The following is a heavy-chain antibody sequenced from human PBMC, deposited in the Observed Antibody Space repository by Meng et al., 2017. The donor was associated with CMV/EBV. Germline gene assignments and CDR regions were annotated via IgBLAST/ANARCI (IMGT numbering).Heavy chain of an antibody. D-gene: IGHD4-17*01. CDR1: GYTFTGYY. CDR3: ARALTYGDYGDY. CDR2: INPSSGGT. V-gene: IGHV1-2*02. Sequence: ASVKVSCKASGYTFTGYYMHWVRQAPGQGLEWMGWINPSSGGTNYAQKFQGRVTMTRDTSISTAYMELSRLRSDDTAVYYCARALTYGDYGDYWGQGTLVTVSS. J-gene: IGHJ4*02.